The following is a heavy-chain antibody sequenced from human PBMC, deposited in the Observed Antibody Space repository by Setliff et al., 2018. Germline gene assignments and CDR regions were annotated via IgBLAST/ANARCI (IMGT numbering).Heavy chain of an antibody. V-gene: IGHV4-38-2*01. CDR3: ARSRTIAVKGGVFAV. D-gene: IGHD6-19*01. CDR1: GFSISSGYY. Sequence: SETLSLTCAVSGFSISSGYYWGWIRQPPGKGLEWIVNIHHSGKAYYNPSLKSRVTMSVDTSKNHVSLKLSSVTAADTAVYYCARSRTIAVKGGVFAVWGRGTLVTVSS. CDR2: IHHSGKA. J-gene: IGHJ2*01.